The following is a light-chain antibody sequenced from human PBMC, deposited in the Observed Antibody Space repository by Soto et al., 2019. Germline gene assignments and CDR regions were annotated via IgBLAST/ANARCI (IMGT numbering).Light chain of an antibody. J-gene: IGKJ1*01. Sequence: DIQKTQSPSTLSGSVGDRVTITCRASQTISSWLAWYQQKPGKAPKLLIYKASTLKSGVPSRFSGSGSGTEFTLTISSLQPDDFATYYCQHYNSYSVAFGHGTKVDI. V-gene: IGKV1-5*03. CDR1: QTISSW. CDR3: QHYNSYSVA. CDR2: KAS.